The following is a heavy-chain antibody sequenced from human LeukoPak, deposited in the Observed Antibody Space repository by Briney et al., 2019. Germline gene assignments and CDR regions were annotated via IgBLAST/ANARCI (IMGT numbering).Heavy chain of an antibody. CDR1: GYTFISYD. CDR2: ISAYNGNT. V-gene: IGHV1-18*01. D-gene: IGHD6-13*01. Sequence: ASVKVSCKASGYTFISYDISWVRQAPGQGLEWMGWISAYNGNTNCAQKLQGRVTMTTDTSTSTAYMELRSLRSDDTAVYYCARGIAAADVFDYWGQGTLVTVSS. CDR3: ARGIAAADVFDY. J-gene: IGHJ4*02.